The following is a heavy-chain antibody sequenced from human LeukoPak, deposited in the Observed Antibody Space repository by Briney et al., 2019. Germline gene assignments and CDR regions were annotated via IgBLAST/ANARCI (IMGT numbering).Heavy chain of an antibody. CDR3: AKSAAAGNYYFDY. Sequence: GGSLRLSCAASGFTFDDYAMHWVRQAPGKGLEWVSGISWNSGSIGYADSVKGRFTISRDNAKNSLYLQMNSLRAEDMALYYCAKSAAAGNYYFDYWGQGTLVTVSS. CDR1: GFTFDDYA. J-gene: IGHJ4*02. V-gene: IGHV3-9*03. D-gene: IGHD6-13*01. CDR2: ISWNSGSI.